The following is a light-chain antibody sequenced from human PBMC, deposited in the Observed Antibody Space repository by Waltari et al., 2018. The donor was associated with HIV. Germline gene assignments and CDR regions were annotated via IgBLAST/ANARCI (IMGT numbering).Light chain of an antibody. CDR1: SSHLGTNY. CDR3: ATWDGSLSVVL. V-gene: IGLV1-47*02. Sequence: QSELTPPPSASGTSGQRVTLSSSGISSHLGTNYEPWYQKVPGKAPKLLIYSNNQRPSGVPDRFSGSKSGTSASLAISGLRSDDEADYYCATWDGSLSVVLFGGGTKLTVL. J-gene: IGLJ3*02. CDR2: SNN.